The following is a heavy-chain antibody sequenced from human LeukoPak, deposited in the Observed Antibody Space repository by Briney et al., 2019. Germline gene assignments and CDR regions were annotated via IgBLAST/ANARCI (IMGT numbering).Heavy chain of an antibody. J-gene: IGHJ4*02. CDR2: ITTDGSST. Sequence: GGSLRLSCAASGFTFSSYWMHWVRQAPGKGLVWVSHITTDGSSTTYADSVKGRFTISRDNAKNTLCLQMNSLRAEDTAVYYCARDGGSYYVWGQGALVTVSS. V-gene: IGHV3-74*01. CDR3: ARDGGSYYV. D-gene: IGHD1-26*01. CDR1: GFTFSSYW.